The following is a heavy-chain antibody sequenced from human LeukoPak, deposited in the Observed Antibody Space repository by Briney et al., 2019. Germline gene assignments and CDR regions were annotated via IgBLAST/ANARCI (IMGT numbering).Heavy chain of an antibody. J-gene: IGHJ5*02. Sequence: PSETLSLTCTVSGGSVSSSTYYWGWIRQPPGKGLEWIGSIYYSGSTYYNPSLKSRVTISVDTSKNQFSLKLSSVTAADTAVYYCARGRGEGRGISMVRGVRAPSYNWFDPWGHGTLVTVSS. CDR1: GGSVSSSTYY. V-gene: IGHV4-39*07. D-gene: IGHD3-10*01. CDR2: IYYSGST. CDR3: ARGRGEGRGISMVRGVRAPSYNWFDP.